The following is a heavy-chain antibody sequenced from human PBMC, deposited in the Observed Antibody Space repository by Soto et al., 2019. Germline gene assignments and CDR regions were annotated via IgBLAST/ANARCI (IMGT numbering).Heavy chain of an antibody. J-gene: IGHJ6*02. D-gene: IGHD3-16*01. V-gene: IGHV4-39*07. Sequence: SDTLSLTCTVSGGSIGSSTYYWAWIRQPPGKGLEWIGSIYYSGSTYYSPSLKSRVTISVDTSKNQFSLKLSSVTAADTAVYYCARASRHVWGTYGMDVWGQGTTVTVS. CDR1: GGSIGSSTYY. CDR2: IYYSGST. CDR3: ARASRHVWGTYGMDV.